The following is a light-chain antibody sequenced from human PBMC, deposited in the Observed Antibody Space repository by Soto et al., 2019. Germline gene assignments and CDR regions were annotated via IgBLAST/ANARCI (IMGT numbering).Light chain of an antibody. J-gene: IGLJ1*01. CDR2: DVT. V-gene: IGLV2-8*01. CDR1: SSDVGIYNY. CDR3: SSFSSDTTLFV. Sequence: QSALTQPPSASGSPGQSVTISCTGTSSDVGIYNYVSWYQQHPGKAPKLMIYDVTKRPSGVPDRFSGSKSGSTASLTVSGLQAADEADYYCSSFSSDTTLFVFGGGTKVTVL.